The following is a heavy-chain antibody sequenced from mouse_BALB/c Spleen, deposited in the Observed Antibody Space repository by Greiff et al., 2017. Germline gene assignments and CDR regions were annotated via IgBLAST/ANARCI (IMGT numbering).Heavy chain of an antibody. CDR3: ARDLTGRFAY. CDR2: ISDGGSYT. Sequence: EVQVVESGGGLVKPGGSLKLSCAASGFTFSDYYMYWVRQTPEKRLEWVATISDGGSYTYYPDSVKGRFTISRDNAKNNLYLQMSSLKSEDTAMYYCARDLTGRFAYWGQGTLVTVSA. CDR1: GFTFSDYY. D-gene: IGHD4-1*01. V-gene: IGHV5-4*02. J-gene: IGHJ3*01.